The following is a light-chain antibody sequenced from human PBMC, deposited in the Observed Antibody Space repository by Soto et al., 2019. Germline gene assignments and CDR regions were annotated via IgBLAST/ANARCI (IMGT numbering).Light chain of an antibody. CDR3: SSYGGGDTFHVI. V-gene: IGLV2-8*01. CDR1: SSDVGAYNY. J-gene: IGLJ2*01. CDR2: DVS. Sequence: QSALTQPPSASGSPGPSVTISRTGTSSDVGAYNYVSWYQQHTGKAPKLMIYDVSKRPSGVPDRFSGSKSGNTASLTVSGLRADDEGVDYGSSYGGGDTFHVIFGGGTKLTVL.